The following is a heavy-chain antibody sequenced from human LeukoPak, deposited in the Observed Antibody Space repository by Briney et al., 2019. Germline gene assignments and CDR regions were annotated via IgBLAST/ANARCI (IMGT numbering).Heavy chain of an antibody. J-gene: IGHJ5*02. CDR1: GFTFSSNG. Sequence: GGSLRLSCAASGFTFSSNGMNWVRQAPGKGLEWVSGISGSGDSTYFADSVKGRFTISRDNSKNTLYLQIDSLRAEDTAVYDCSEILGTGPWGPGTLVTVSS. CDR3: SEILGTGP. V-gene: IGHV3-23*01. D-gene: IGHD1-14*01. CDR2: ISGSGDST.